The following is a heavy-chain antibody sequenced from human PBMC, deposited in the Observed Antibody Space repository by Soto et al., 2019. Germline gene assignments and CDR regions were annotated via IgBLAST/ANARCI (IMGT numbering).Heavy chain of an antibody. J-gene: IGHJ4*02. CDR3: AHNGPEDWPLDY. CDR1: GFSLSTSGVG. D-gene: IGHD3-9*01. Sequence: QITLKESGPTLVRPTQTLTLTCAFSGFSLSTSGVGVGWIRQPPGKALEWLAVIYWDDSKHYSPSLRSRLTITKDTSKNQVVLTMTNMDPMDTGTYRCAHNGPEDWPLDYCGQGTLVTVSS. CDR2: IYWDDSK. V-gene: IGHV2-5*02.